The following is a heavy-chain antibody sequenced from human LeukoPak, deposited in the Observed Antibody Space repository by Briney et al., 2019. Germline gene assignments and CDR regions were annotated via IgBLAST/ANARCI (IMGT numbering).Heavy chain of an antibody. CDR1: GFGFSSYA. CDR2: IRHDGSHH. Sequence: QPGGSLRLSCAASGFGFSSYAMHWVRQAPGKGLEWVAFIRHDGSHHYHGDSVKGRFTISRDNSKNTLYLEMTSLRPEDTAVYYCAKVRLLGAPDDAFDVWGQGTMVTV. D-gene: IGHD3-16*01. V-gene: IGHV3-30*02. J-gene: IGHJ3*01. CDR3: AKVRLLGAPDDAFDV.